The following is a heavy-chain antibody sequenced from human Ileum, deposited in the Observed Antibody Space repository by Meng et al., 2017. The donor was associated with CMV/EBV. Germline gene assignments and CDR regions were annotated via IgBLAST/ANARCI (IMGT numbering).Heavy chain of an antibody. Sequence: GESPKTFCEASGFSFRSYWMYWVRQAPGNGPECVLRIKSDGESIIYAASARGRFTISRDNAKNTLYLQMNSLRVEDTAVYYCTRVELGVGNDHWGQGTMVTVSS. CDR2: IKSDGESI. D-gene: IGHD3-3*01. V-gene: IGHV3-74*01. CDR3: TRVELGVGNDH. J-gene: IGHJ4*02. CDR1: GFSFRSYW.